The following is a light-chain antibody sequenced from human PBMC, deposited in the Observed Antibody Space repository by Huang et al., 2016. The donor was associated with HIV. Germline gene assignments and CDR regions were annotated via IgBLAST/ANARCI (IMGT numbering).Light chain of an antibody. J-gene: IGKJ1*01. CDR1: QSLLHSDGYYY. CDR3: MQALQTPT. CDR2: LGS. V-gene: IGKV2-28*01. Sequence: DVVMTQSPLSLPVTPGEPASISCRSSQSLLHSDGYYYLDWYLQKPGQSPQLLIYLGSTRASGVPYRFSGSGSGTEFILKISRVEAEDVGVYYCMQALQTPTFGQGTKVEIK.